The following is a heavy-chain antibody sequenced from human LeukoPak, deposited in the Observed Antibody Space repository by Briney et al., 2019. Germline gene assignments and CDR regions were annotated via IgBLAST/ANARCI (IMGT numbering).Heavy chain of an antibody. CDR2: IFYSGGA. Sequence: SETLSLTCSVSGASKRTYYWGWFRQTPGKGLEWIGDIFYSGGAKYNPSLKSRVTMSIDTSKSLFSLNLNSTTAADTAVYYCARLPTLSRADYWGQGILVIVSS. V-gene: IGHV4-59*08. CDR3: ARLPTLSRADY. J-gene: IGHJ4*02. D-gene: IGHD3-10*01. CDR1: GASKRTYY.